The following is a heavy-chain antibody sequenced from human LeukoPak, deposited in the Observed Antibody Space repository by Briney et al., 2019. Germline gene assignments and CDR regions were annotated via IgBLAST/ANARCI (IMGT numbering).Heavy chain of an antibody. CDR3: ARDKGNDDWFDP. CDR1: GFTFSGYW. J-gene: IGHJ5*02. Sequence: GGSLRLSCAASGFTFSGYWMHWVCQAPGKGLVWVSRINSDGSSTRYADSVKGRFTISRDNAKNTLYLQMNSLRAEDTAVYYCARDKGNDDWFDPWGQGTLVTVSS. V-gene: IGHV3-74*01. D-gene: IGHD1-1*01. CDR2: INSDGSST.